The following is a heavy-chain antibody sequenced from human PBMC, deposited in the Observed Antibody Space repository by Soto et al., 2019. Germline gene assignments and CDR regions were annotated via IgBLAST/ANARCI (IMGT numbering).Heavy chain of an antibody. CDR2: INPNSGGT. CDR3: ARDLEVFVVPAVQSGMEV. Sequence: VASVKVSCKASGYTFTGYYMHWVRQAPGQGLEWMGWINPNSGGTNYAQKFQGRVTMTRDTSISTAYMELSRLRSDDTAVYYCARDLEVFVVPAVQSGMEVWGQGSTVTVSS. V-gene: IGHV1-2*02. CDR1: GYTFTGYY. J-gene: IGHJ6*01. D-gene: IGHD2-2*01.